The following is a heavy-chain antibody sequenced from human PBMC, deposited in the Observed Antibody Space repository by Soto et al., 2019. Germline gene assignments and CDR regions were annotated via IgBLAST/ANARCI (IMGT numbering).Heavy chain of an antibody. Sequence: SETLCLTCTVAGGSIRSTGCYWGWIRQPPGKGLEWIGTTYYTGSTYYNPSLKSRVTISVDMSKNQFSLKVRSVTAADTAVYYCVSGPGTTADYWGQGTLVTVSS. CDR3: VSGPGTTADY. J-gene: IGHJ4*02. CDR2: TYYTGST. V-gene: IGHV4-39*01. CDR1: GGSIRSTGCY. D-gene: IGHD1-1*01.